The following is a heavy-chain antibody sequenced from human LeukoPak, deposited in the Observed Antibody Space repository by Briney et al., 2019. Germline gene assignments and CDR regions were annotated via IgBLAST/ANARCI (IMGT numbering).Heavy chain of an antibody. J-gene: IGHJ4*02. V-gene: IGHV5-51*01. CDR2: IYPDGSDI. CDR1: GYRFTNYW. Sequence: GESLKISCKASGYRFTNYWIGWVRQMPGKGLEWMGIIYPDGSDIRYSPSFQGQVTISADKSITTAYLQWSSLKASDTAMYYCARMVDCSGGTCQYYFDYWGQGTLVTVSS. CDR3: ARMVDCSGGTCQYYFDY. D-gene: IGHD2-15*01.